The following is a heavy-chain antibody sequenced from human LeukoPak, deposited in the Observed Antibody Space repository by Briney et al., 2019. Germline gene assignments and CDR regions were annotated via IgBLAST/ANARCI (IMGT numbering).Heavy chain of an antibody. CDR1: GFTFDDYA. CDR2: ISGDGDYT. V-gene: IGHV3-43*02. J-gene: IGHJ4*02. CDR3: TRLPTLKTFDY. Sequence: GGSLRLSCAASGFTFDDYAMHWVRQVPGKGLEWVSLISGDGDYTYYADSVKGRFTISRDNSKYSLYLQMNSLQTEDTAVYYCTRLPTLKTFDYWGQGILVTVSS. D-gene: IGHD4-17*01.